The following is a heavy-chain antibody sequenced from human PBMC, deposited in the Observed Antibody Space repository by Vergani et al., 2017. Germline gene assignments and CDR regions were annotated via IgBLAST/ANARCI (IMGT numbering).Heavy chain of an antibody. CDR2: IYYSGST. CDR3: ARVLKLERPFFDC. D-gene: IGHD1-1*01. Sequence: QVQLQESGPGLVKPSETLSLTCTVSGGSISRYYWSWIRQPPGKGLEWIGYIYYSGSTNYNPSLKSRVTISVHTSKNQFSLKLSSVTAAVTAVYYCARVLKLERPFFDCGGQGTLVTVSS. CDR1: GGSISRYY. J-gene: IGHJ4*02. V-gene: IGHV4-59*12.